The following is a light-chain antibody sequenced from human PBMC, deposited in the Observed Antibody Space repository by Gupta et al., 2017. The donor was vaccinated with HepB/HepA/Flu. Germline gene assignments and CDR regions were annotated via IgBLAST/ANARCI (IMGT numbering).Light chain of an antibody. V-gene: IGLV2-23*02. CDR1: SSDVGSYNL. CDR2: EVS. J-gene: IGLJ3*02. CDR3: CSYARSSTWV. Sequence: QSALTQPASVSGSPGQSITISCTGTSSDVGSYNLVSWYQQHPGKAPKVMIYEVSKRPSGVSNRFSGSTSGNTASLTISGLQAEDEADYYCCSYARSSTWVFGGGTKLTVL.